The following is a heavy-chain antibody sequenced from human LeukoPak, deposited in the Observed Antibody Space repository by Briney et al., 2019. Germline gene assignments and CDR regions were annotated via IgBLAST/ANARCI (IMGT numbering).Heavy chain of an antibody. D-gene: IGHD2-15*01. V-gene: IGHV1-2*02. CDR2: INPNSGGT. J-gene: IGHJ4*02. CDR1: GYTFTGYY. Sequence: ASVKVSCKASGYTFTGYYMHWVRQAPGQGLEWMGWINPNSGGTNYAQKFQGRVTMTRDTPISTAYMELSRLRSDDTAVYYCARATGYCSGGSCYSWYYFDYWGQGTLVTVSS. CDR3: ARATGYCSGGSCYSWYYFDY.